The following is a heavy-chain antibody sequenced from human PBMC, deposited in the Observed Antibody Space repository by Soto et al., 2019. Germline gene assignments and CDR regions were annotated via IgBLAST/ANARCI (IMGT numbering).Heavy chain of an antibody. Sequence: GGSLRLSCAASGFTFSSYWMSWVRQGPGKGPEWVANIKQYGSEIYYVDFVKGRFTISRDNAKSSLYLQMTSLRAEDTAVYHCAKSLSAIPGDSWGQGTLVTVSS. J-gene: IGHJ4*02. V-gene: IGHV3-7*05. CDR1: GFTFSSYW. D-gene: IGHD2-2*01. CDR2: IKQYGSEI. CDR3: AKSLSAIPGDS.